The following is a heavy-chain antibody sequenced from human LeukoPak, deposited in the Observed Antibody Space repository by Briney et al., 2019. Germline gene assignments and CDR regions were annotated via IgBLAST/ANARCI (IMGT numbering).Heavy chain of an antibody. CDR1: GYTFTGYY. J-gene: IGHJ6*02. V-gene: IGHV1-2*02. D-gene: IGHD5-12*01. CDR2: INPNSGGT. Sequence: GASVKVSCKASGYTFTGYYMHWLRQAPGQGLEWMGWINPNSGGTNYAQKFQGRVTMTRDTSISTAYMELSRLRSDDTAVYYCARGDIVATILHYYYGMDVWGQGTTVTVSS. CDR3: ARGDIVATILHYYYGMDV.